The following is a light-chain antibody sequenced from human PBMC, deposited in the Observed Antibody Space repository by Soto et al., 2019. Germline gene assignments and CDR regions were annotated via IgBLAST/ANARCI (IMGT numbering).Light chain of an antibody. Sequence: QSVLTQPASVSGSPGQSITISCTGASSDVGGYNFVSWYQQHPGKAPKVIITEVSNRPSGVSNRFSGSKSGNTASLTISGLQAEDEADYYCSSYISSSTFVVFGGGTKLTVL. J-gene: IGLJ2*01. CDR1: SSDVGGYNF. CDR2: EVS. CDR3: SSYISSSTFVV. V-gene: IGLV2-14*01.